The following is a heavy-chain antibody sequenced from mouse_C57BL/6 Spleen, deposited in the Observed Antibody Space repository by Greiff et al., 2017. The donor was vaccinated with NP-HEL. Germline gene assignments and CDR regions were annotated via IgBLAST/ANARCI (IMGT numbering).Heavy chain of an antibody. J-gene: IGHJ3*01. Sequence: VQLQQPGAELVKPGASVKLSCKASGYTFTSYWMQWVKQRPGQGLEWIGEIDPSDSYTNYNQKFKGKATLTVDTSSSTAYMQLSSLTSEDSAVYYCARLGYYGGFAYWGQGTLVTVSA. V-gene: IGHV1-50*01. D-gene: IGHD1-1*01. CDR1: GYTFTSYW. CDR3: ARLGYYGGFAY. CDR2: IDPSDSYT.